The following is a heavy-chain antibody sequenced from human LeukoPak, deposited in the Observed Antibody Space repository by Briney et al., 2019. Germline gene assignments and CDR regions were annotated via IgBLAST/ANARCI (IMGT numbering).Heavy chain of an antibody. CDR3: ARAARPYCGGDCYGLDY. CDR2: FYYNGNT. J-gene: IGHJ4*02. D-gene: IGHD2-21*02. CDR1: GASTSSSRYY. V-gene: IGHV4-39*07. Sequence: SETLSLTCTVSGASTSSSRYYWDWVRQAPGKGLEWIGCFYYNGNTFYNPSLKSRVTISVDTSKNQFSLKLSSVTAADTAVYYCARAARPYCGGDCYGLDYWGQGTLVTVSS.